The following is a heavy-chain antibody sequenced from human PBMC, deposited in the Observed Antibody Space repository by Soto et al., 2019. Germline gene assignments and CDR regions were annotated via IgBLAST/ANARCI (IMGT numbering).Heavy chain of an antibody. J-gene: IGHJ6*03. CDR1: GFTFDDYA. CDR2: ISWNSGSI. CDR3: EKEGDSSGWSYPYYCYYYMDV. V-gene: IGHV3-9*01. D-gene: IGHD6-19*01. Sequence: EVQLVESGGGLVQPGRSLRLSCAASGFTFDDYAMHWVRQAPGKGLEWGSGISWNSGSIGYADSVKGRFTISRDNAKNSLYMKMNSLSPEDTALYYCEKEGDSSGWSYPYYCYYYMDVWGKGTTVTVSS.